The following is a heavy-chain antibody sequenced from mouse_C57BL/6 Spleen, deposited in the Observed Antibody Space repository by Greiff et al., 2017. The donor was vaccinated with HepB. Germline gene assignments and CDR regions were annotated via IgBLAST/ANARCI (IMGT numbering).Heavy chain of an antibody. V-gene: IGHV5-6*01. J-gene: IGHJ4*01. CDR2: ISSGGSYT. D-gene: IGHD2-3*01. CDR1: GFTFSSYG. Sequence: EVQRVESGGDLVKPGGSLKLSCAASGFTFSSYGMSWVRQTPDKRLEWVATISSGGSYTYYPDSVKGRFTISRDNAKNTLYLQMSSLKSEDTAMYYCARPLYDVYAMDYWGQGTSVTVSS. CDR3: ARPLYDVYAMDY.